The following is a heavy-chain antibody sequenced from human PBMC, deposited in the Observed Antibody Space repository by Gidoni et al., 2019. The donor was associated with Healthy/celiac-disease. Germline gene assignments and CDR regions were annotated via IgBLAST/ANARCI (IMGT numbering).Heavy chain of an antibody. J-gene: IGHJ3*02. CDR3: ARVIGITTYYYGSGSQGAFDI. Sequence: QLQLQESAPGLVKPSETLSLTCTVSGGSISSSSYYWGWIRQPPGKGLEWIGSIYYSGRTYYNPSLKSRVTISVDTSKNQFSLKLSSVTAADTAVYYCARVIGITTYYYGSGSQGAFDIWGQGTMVTVSS. CDR2: IYYSGRT. CDR1: GGSISSSSYY. D-gene: IGHD3-10*01. V-gene: IGHV4-39*01.